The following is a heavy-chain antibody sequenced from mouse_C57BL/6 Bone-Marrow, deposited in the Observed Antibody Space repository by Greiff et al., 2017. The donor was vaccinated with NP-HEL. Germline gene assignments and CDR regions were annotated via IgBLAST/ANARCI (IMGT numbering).Heavy chain of an antibody. CDR2: IYPRSGNT. V-gene: IGHV1-81*01. CDR1: GYTFTSYG. Sequence: QVQLKQSGAELARPGASVKLSCKASGYTFTSYGISWVKQRTGQGLEWIGEIYPRSGNTYYNEKFKGKATLTADKSSSTAYMELRSLTSEDSAVYFCARGLWGYAMDYWGQGTSVTVSS. CDR3: ARGLWGYAMDY. D-gene: IGHD1-1*02. J-gene: IGHJ4*01.